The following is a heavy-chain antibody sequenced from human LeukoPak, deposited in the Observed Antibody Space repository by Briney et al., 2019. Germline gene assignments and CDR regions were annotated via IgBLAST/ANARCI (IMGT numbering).Heavy chain of an antibody. V-gene: IGHV3-33*08. D-gene: IGHD3-22*01. J-gene: IGHJ3*02. Sequence: GGSLRLSCAASGFTFSSYSMNWVRQAPGEGLEWVAVIWYDGSNKYYADSVKGRFTISRDNSKNTLYLQMNSLRAEDTAVYYCAREYYYDSSGYYSDAFDIWGQGTMVTVSS. CDR1: GFTFSSYS. CDR3: AREYYYDSSGYYSDAFDI. CDR2: IWYDGSNK.